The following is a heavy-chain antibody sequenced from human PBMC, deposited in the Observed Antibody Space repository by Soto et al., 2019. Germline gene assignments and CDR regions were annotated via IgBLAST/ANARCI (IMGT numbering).Heavy chain of an antibody. Sequence: HVQLVQSGTEVKKPGASVKISCKASGYTFTGYYIYWVRQAPGQGLEFMGAINSGGGNTDYAQKFQGRVTVTRDTSTSTVYMQLTSLRFDDTAVYYCAGGNCAGDCYFDYWGQGTLVTVSS. CDR1: GYTFTGYY. CDR3: AGGNCAGDCYFDY. D-gene: IGHD2-21*02. V-gene: IGHV1-46*01. CDR2: INSGGGNT. J-gene: IGHJ4*02.